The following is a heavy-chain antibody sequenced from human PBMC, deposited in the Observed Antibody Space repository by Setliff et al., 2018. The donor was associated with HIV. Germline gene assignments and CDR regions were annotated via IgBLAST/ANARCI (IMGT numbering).Heavy chain of an antibody. J-gene: IGHJ5*02. D-gene: IGHD3-16*01. CDR3: AGVPGGGGNWFDP. CDR2: FDPEDDET. Sequence: ASVKVSCKVSGYTLTEVSIHWVRQAPGKGLEWMGGFDPEDDETVYAQKFQGRVTMTEDTSTDTAYMELSSLTSEDTAMYYCAGVPGGGGNWFDPWGQGTLVTVSS. CDR1: GYTLTEVS. V-gene: IGHV1-24*01.